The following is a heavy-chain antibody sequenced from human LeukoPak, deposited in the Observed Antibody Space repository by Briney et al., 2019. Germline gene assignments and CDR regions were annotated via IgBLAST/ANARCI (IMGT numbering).Heavy chain of an antibody. CDR2: ISTSSSYI. J-gene: IGHJ2*01. CDR1: GGSINSSSYY. V-gene: IGHV3-21*01. CDR3: ARTSDTSGRLYWYFDL. D-gene: IGHD3-22*01. Sequence: ETLSLTCTVSGGSINSSSYYWGWIRQAPGRGLEWVSFISTSSSYIHYADSVKGRFTISRDNAKTSLYLQMNSLRAEDTAVYYCARTSDTSGRLYWYFDLWGRGTLVTVSS.